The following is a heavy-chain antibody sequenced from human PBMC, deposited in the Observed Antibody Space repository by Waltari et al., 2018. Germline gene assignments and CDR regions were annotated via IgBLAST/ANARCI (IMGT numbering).Heavy chain of an antibody. J-gene: IGHJ4*02. V-gene: IGHV1-46*03. D-gene: IGHD3-16*01. CDR3: ATFVSGSFTFPDY. CDR1: GFTFSNYY. CDR2: FGPSGAGT. Sequence: QFQLVQSGAEVKKPGASVKVSCEASGFTFSNYYVHWVRQAPGQGLEWMALFGPSGAGTRYAEKFQGRVTLTRDTSTSTVYMDLSSLRSEDTAVYYCATFVSGSFTFPDYWGQGTLVTVSS.